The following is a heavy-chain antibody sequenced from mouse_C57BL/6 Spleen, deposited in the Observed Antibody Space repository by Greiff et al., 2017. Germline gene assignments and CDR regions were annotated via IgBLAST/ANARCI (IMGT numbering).Heavy chain of an antibody. D-gene: IGHD1-1*01. V-gene: IGHV5-17*01. J-gene: IGHJ2*01. CDR1: GFTFSDYG. CDR2: ISSGSSTI. CDR3: AKGHYGSSYGFDY. Sequence: EVKVVESGGGLVKPGGSLKLSCAASGFTFSDYGMHWVRQAPEKGLEWVAYISSGSSTIYYADTVKGRFTISRDNAKNTLFLQMTSLRSEDTAMYYCAKGHYGSSYGFDYWGQGTTLTVSS.